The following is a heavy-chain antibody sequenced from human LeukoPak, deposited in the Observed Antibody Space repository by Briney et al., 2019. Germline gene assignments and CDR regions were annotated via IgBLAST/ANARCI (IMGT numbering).Heavy chain of an antibody. V-gene: IGHV3-30-3*01. CDR3: ARDRDIAAAGVGNTFDI. CDR1: GFTFSNYA. CDR2: VSYDGDNE. J-gene: IGHJ3*02. Sequence: GGSLRLSCAASGFTFSNYAMHWVRQAPGKGLEWVAVVSYDGDNEYYADSVKGRFTISRDNSKNTLYLQMNSLGPDDTALYYCARDRDIAAAGVGNTFDIWGQGTMVTVSS. D-gene: IGHD6-13*01.